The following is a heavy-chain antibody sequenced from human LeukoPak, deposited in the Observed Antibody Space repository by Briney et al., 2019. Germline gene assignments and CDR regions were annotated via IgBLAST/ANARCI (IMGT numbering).Heavy chain of an antibody. J-gene: IGHJ4*02. CDR2: ISSSSSYI. CDR3: ARDRGSGSYGIFDY. CDR1: GFTFSSYS. V-gene: IGHV3-21*01. D-gene: IGHD3-10*01. Sequence: PGGSLRLSCAASGFTFSSYSMNLVRQAPGKGLEWVSSISSSSSYIYYADSVKGRFTISRDNAKNSLYLQMNSLRAEDTAVYYCARDRGSGSYGIFDYWGQGTLVTVSS.